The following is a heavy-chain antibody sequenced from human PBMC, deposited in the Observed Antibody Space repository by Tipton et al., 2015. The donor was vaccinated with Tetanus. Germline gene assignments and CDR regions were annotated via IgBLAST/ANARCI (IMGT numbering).Heavy chain of an antibody. Sequence: SLRLSCAASGFTVSSNYMSWVRQAPGKGLEWVSVIYSDGSTYYADSVKGRFTISRDNSKNTLYVQMNSLRAADTAVYYCAKIPCGGDCYRYGMDVWGQGTTVTVSS. D-gene: IGHD2-21*02. CDR3: AKIPCGGDCYRYGMDV. CDR2: IYSDGST. CDR1: GFTVSSNY. J-gene: IGHJ6*02. V-gene: IGHV3-53*01.